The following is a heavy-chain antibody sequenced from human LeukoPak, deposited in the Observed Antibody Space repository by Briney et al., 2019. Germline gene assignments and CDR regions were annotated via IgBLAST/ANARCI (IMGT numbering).Heavy chain of an antibody. CDR1: GFTFDDYA. CDR3: AKGSGSWYYYFDY. V-gene: IGHV3-9*01. D-gene: IGHD6-13*01. J-gene: IGHJ4*02. CDR2: ISWNSGSI. Sequence: GGSLRLSCAASGFTFDDYAMHWVRQAPGKGLEWVSGISWNSGSIGYADSVKGRFTISRDNAKNSLYLQMNSLRAEDTALYYCAKGSGSWYYYFDYWGQGTLVTVSS.